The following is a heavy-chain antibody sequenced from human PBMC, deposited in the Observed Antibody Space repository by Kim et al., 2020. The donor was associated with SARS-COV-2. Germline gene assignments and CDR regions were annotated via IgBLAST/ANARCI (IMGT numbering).Heavy chain of an antibody. V-gene: IGHV3-23*01. D-gene: IGHD3-10*01. J-gene: IGHJ4*02. Sequence: GSTYYADSVKGRFTISRDNSKNTLYLQMNSLRAEDTAVYYCAKREIAYGYWGQGTLVTVSS. CDR3: AKREIAYGY. CDR2: GST.